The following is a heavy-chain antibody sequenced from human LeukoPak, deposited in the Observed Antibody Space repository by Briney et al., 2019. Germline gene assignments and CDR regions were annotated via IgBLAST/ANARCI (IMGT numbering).Heavy chain of an antibody. J-gene: IGHJ5*02. CDR2: IRYDGSNK. CDR1: GFTFSSYG. Sequence: PGGSLRLSCAASGFTFSSYGMHWVRQAPGKGLEWVAFIRYDGSNKYYADSVKGRFTISRDNSKNTLYLQMNSLRAEDTAVYYCAKDRVGEIWWFDPWGQGTLVTVSS. V-gene: IGHV3-30*02. D-gene: IGHD3-10*01. CDR3: AKDRVGEIWWFDP.